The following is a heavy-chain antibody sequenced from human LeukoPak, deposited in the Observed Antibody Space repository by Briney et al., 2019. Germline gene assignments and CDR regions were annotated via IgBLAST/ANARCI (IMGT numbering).Heavy chain of an antibody. V-gene: IGHV4-4*07. CDR3: ARYKLEGNRFDP. CDR2: TYTSGST. CDR1: GGSISSYY. D-gene: IGHD1-1*01. Sequence: SETLSLTCTVSGGSISSYYWSWIRQPAGKGLEWIGRTYTSGSTNYNPSLKSRVTMSVDTSKNQFSLKLSSVTAADTAVYYCARYKLEGNRFDPWGQGTLVTVSS. J-gene: IGHJ5*02.